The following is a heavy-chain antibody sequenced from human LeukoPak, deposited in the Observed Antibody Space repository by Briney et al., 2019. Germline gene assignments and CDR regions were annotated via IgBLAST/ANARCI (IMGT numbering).Heavy chain of an antibody. V-gene: IGHV3-9*01. Sequence: LSLTCTVSGGSISSYYWSWIRQPAGKGLEWVSGISWSSGSIGYADSVKGRFTISRDNAKNSLYLQMNSLRAEDTALYYCAKDYTAMVRGIDYWGQGTLVTVSS. CDR1: GGSISSYY. J-gene: IGHJ4*02. CDR3: AKDYTAMVRGIDY. CDR2: ISWSSGSI. D-gene: IGHD5-18*01.